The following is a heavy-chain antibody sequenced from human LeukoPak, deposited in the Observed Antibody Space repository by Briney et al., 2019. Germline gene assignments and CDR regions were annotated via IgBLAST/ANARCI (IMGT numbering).Heavy chain of an antibody. Sequence: ASVKVSCKASGYTFPSYCMHWVRQAPGQGLEWMGIINPTGGSTTYAQKFQGRVTMTRNTSISTAYMELSSLRSEDTAVYYCARAGVRSGGLGFDNWGQGTLVTVSS. J-gene: IGHJ4*02. V-gene: IGHV1-46*01. D-gene: IGHD1-26*01. CDR2: INPTGGST. CDR1: GYTFPSYC. CDR3: ARAGVRSGGLGFDN.